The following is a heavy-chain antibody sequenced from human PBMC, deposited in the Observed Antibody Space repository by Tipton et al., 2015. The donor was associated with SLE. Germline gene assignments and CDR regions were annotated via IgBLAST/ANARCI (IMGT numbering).Heavy chain of an antibody. CDR2: IYYSGST. Sequence: TLSLTCTVSGGSISSGGYYWSWIRQHPGKGLEWIGYIYYSGSTYYNPSLKSRVTISVDTSKNQFSLKLSSVTAADMAVYYCARGPPSTHFDYWGQGTLVTVSS. J-gene: IGHJ4*02. V-gene: IGHV4-31*03. CDR3: ARGPPSTHFDY. CDR1: GGSISSGGYY. D-gene: IGHD2/OR15-2a*01.